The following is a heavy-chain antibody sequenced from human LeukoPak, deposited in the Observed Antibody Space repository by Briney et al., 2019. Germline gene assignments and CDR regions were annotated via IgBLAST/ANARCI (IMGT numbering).Heavy chain of an antibody. D-gene: IGHD4-17*01. CDR1: GFTFSSHW. Sequence: GGSLRLSCAASGFTFSSHWISWVRQAPGKGVGWVANTNQDGSEKYYVDSVKGRFIISRDNAKNSLYFQMNSLRAEDTAVFYCVNGESFYGDYGFDYWGQGTLVTVSS. J-gene: IGHJ4*02. CDR2: TNQDGSEK. V-gene: IGHV3-7*01. CDR3: VNGESFYGDYGFDY.